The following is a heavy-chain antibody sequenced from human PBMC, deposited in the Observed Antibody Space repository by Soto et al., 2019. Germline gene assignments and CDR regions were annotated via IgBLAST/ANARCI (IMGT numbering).Heavy chain of an antibody. V-gene: IGHV1-69*06. CDR1: GGTFSSYA. CDR2: IIPIFGTA. D-gene: IGHD6-13*01. Sequence: KVSCKASGGTFSSYAISWVRQAPGQGLEWMGGIIPIFGTANYAQKFQGRVTITADKSTSTAYMELSSLRSEDTAVYYCASDLRVAAAGTTDYWGQGTLVTVSS. CDR3: ASDLRVAAAGTTDY. J-gene: IGHJ4*02.